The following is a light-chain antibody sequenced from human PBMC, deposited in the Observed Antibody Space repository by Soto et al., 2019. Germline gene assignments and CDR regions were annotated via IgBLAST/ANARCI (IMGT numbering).Light chain of an antibody. J-gene: IGKJ2*01. CDR2: DVS. CDR1: QSVSSF. Sequence: DIVLTQSPVTLSLSPGDRATLSCRPSQSVSSFLAWYRQKPGQPPRLLIYDVSNRAAGIPARFSGSGSGTDFTLTISSLEPEDFAVYYCQQRTDWPPVYTFGQGTKLEIK. V-gene: IGKV3-11*01. CDR3: QQRTDWPPVYT.